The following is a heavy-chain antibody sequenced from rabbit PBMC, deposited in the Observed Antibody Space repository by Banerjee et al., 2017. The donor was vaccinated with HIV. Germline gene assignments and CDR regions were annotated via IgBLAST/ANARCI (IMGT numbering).Heavy chain of an antibody. D-gene: IGHD8-1*01. CDR1: GFSFSSGHC. V-gene: IGHV1S40*01. Sequence: QSLEESGGDLVKPGASLTLTCTASGFSFSSGHCMCWVRQAPGKGLEWIACTNAYTYYASWVNGRFTISKTSSTTVTLQMTSLTAADTATYFCARGSGDAGGGYNLWGPGTLVTVS. CDR3: ARGSGDAGGGYNL. CDR2: TNAYT. J-gene: IGHJ4*01.